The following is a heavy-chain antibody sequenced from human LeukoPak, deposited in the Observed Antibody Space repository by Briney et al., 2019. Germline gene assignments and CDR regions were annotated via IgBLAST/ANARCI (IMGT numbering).Heavy chain of an antibody. D-gene: IGHD4-17*01. J-gene: IGHJ4*02. CDR3: TTAYDYGDYFLDY. Sequence: GGSLRLSCAASGFTFSNAWMSWVRQAPGKGLEWVGRIKSKTDGGTTDYAAPVKGRSTISRDDSKNTLYLQMNSLKTEDTAVYYCTTAYDYGDYFLDYWGQGTLVTVSS. V-gene: IGHV3-15*01. CDR2: IKSKTDGGTT. CDR1: GFTFSNAW.